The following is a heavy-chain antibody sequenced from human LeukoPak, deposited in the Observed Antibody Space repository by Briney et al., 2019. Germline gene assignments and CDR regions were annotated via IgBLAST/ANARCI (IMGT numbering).Heavy chain of an antibody. V-gene: IGHV4-30-2*01. CDR2: IYHSGST. CDR1: GGSISSGGYS. J-gene: IGHJ5*02. Sequence: SETLSLTCAVSGGSISSGGYSWSWIRQPPGKGLEWIGYIYHSGSTYYNPSLKSRVTISVDRSKNQFSLKLSSVTAADTAVYYCARGDARYSSNWYFDPWGQGTLVTVSS. CDR3: ARGDARYSSNWYFDP. D-gene: IGHD6-13*01.